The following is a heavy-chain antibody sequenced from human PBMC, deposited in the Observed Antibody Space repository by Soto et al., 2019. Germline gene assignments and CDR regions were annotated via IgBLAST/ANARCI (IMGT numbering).Heavy chain of an antibody. D-gene: IGHD3-9*01. J-gene: IGHJ4*02. CDR3: ARLEGLATISYYFDI. Sequence: SETLSLTCTVSGGSISSYYWSWIRQPPGKGLEWIGYIYYSGSTNYNPSLKTRVTISVDTPKNQFSLRLSSVTAADSAVYFCARLEGLATISYYFDIWGQGAQVTVAS. CDR1: GGSISSYY. V-gene: IGHV4-59*08. CDR2: IYYSGST.